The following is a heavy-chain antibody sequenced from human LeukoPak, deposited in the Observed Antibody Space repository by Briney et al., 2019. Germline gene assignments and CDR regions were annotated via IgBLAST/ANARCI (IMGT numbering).Heavy chain of an antibody. CDR3: ARKRPNYFDY. V-gene: IGHV3-7*01. CDR2: IKEDGSQK. J-gene: IGHJ4*02. CDR1: GFSFSTYW. Sequence: GGSLRLSCAPSGFSFSTYWMSWVRQAPGKGLEWVANIKEDGSQKYYVDSVKGRFTISRDNAENSLYLQMNSLRAEDTALYYCARKRPNYFDYWGQGTLVTVSS.